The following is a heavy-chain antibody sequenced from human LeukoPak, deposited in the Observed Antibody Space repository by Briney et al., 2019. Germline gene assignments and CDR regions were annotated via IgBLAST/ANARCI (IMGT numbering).Heavy chain of an antibody. V-gene: IGHV1-18*01. CDR1: GYTFINSG. Sequence: GASVKASCKASGYTFINSGISWVRQAPGQGLAWMGWISAYNGDTNYAQKFQGRVTMTTDTSTSTAYMELRSLRSDDTAVYYCARDSGTYSYFDYWGQGTLVTVSS. CDR3: ARDSGTYSYFDY. CDR2: ISAYNGDT. J-gene: IGHJ4*02. D-gene: IGHD1-26*01.